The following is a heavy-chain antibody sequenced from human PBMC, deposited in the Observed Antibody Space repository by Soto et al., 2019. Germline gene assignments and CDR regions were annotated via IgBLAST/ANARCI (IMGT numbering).Heavy chain of an antibody. V-gene: IGHV1-46*01. CDR1: GYTYTNYY. J-gene: IGHJ6*02. CDR2: INPSGGST. Sequence: GASVKVSCKASGYTYTNYYMHWVRQAPGQGLEWMGIINPSGGSTSYAQKFQGRVTMTRDTSTSTVYMELSSLRSEDTAVYYCASQLWFGANYYYYGMDVWGQGTTVTVSS. D-gene: IGHD3-10*01. CDR3: ASQLWFGANYYYYGMDV.